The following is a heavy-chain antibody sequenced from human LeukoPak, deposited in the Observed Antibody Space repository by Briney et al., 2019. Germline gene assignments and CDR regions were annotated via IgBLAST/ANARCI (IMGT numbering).Heavy chain of an antibody. CDR2: ISWNSDQI. CDR1: GFIFDDYA. D-gene: IGHD4-17*01. CDR3: VKGPHYGAYTDYFDF. J-gene: IGHJ4*02. V-gene: IGHV3-9*01. Sequence: GGSLRLSCAASGFIFDDYAMHWVRQAPGKGLEWVSGISWNSDQIAYADAVKGRFTISRDDAKNSLYLQMNTLRVEDTALYYCVKGPHYGAYTDYFDFWGQGTLVTVSS.